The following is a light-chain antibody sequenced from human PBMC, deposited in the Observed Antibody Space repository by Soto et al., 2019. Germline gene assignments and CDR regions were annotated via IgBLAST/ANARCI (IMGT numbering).Light chain of an antibody. CDR3: LQDYNYPGT. Sequence: AIQMTQSPSSLSASVGDRVTITCRASQGIRNDLGWYQQKPGKVPKLLIYAASSLQSGVPSRLSGSGSGTDFTLTISSLQPEDFATYYCLQDYNYPGTFGQGTKVEIK. CDR1: QGIRND. V-gene: IGKV1-6*01. J-gene: IGKJ1*01. CDR2: AAS.